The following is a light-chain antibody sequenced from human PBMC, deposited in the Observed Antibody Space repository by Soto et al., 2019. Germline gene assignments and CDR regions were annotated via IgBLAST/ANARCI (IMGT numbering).Light chain of an antibody. CDR1: QSISSY. CDR2: AAS. Sequence: DIQMTQSPSSLSASVGDRVTITCRASQSISSYLNWYQQKPGKAPKVLIYAASSLQSGVPSRFSGIGSGTDFTLAISSLQPEDFATYYCQQSYSTPWTFGQGTKVEIK. V-gene: IGKV1-39*01. CDR3: QQSYSTPWT. J-gene: IGKJ1*01.